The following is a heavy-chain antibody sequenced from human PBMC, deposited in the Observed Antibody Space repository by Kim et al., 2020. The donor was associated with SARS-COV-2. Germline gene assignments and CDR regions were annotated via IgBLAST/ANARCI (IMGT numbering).Heavy chain of an antibody. V-gene: IGHV4-39*01. Sequence: SETLSLTCTVSGGSISSSSYYWGWIRQPPGKGLEWIGSIYYSGSTYYNPSLKSRVTISVDTSKNQFSLKLSSVTAADTAVYYCARQYYDFWSGYLYYYYMDVCGKGTTVTVSS. CDR2: IYYSGST. CDR3: ARQYYDFWSGYLYYYYMDV. D-gene: IGHD3-3*01. J-gene: IGHJ6*03. CDR1: GGSISSSSYY.